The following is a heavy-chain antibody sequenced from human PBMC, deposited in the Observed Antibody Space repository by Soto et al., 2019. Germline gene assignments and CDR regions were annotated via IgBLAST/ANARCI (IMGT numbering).Heavy chain of an antibody. Sequence: GGSLRLSCAASGFTFSSYAMSWVRQAPGKGLEWVSAISGSGGSTYYADSVKGRFTISRDNSKNTLYLQMNSLRAEDTAVYYCANLGSWYNWNRDAFDIWGQGTMVTVSS. CDR3: ANLGSWYNWNRDAFDI. CDR1: GFTFSSYA. V-gene: IGHV3-23*01. CDR2: ISGSGGST. D-gene: IGHD1-20*01. J-gene: IGHJ3*02.